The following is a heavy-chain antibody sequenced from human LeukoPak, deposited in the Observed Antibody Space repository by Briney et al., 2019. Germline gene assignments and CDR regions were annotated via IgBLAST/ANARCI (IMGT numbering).Heavy chain of an antibody. CDR1: GGSISSYY. V-gene: IGHV4-4*07. CDR3: AREGSSWFASGWFDP. Sequence: SETLSLTCTVSGGSISSYYWSWIRQPAGEGLEWIGRLHTSGSTHYNPSLKSRVTISVDTSKNQFSLKLSSVTAADTAVYYCAREGSSWFASGWFDPWGQGTLVTVSS. D-gene: IGHD6-13*01. J-gene: IGHJ5*02. CDR2: LHTSGST.